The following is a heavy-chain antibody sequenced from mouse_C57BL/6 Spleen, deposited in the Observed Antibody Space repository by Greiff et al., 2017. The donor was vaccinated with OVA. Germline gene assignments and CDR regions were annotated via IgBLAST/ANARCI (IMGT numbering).Heavy chain of an antibody. D-gene: IGHD2-4*01. V-gene: IGHV1-72*01. CDR3: ARRGGYDYDEGIDY. J-gene: IGHJ2*01. Sequence: QVQLKQPGAELVKPGASVKLSCKASGYTFPSYWMPWVKQRPGRGLGWIGRIDPNSGGTKYNEKFKSKATLTVDKPSSTAYMQLSSLTSEDSAVYYCARRGGYDYDEGIDYWGQGTTLTVSS. CDR2: IDPNSGGT. CDR1: GYTFPSYW.